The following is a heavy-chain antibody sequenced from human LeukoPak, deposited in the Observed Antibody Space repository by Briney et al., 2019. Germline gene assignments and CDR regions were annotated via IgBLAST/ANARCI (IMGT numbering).Heavy chain of an antibody. D-gene: IGHD5-18*01. J-gene: IGHJ4*02. V-gene: IGHV1-58*01. Sequence: GTSVKVSCKASGFTFTSSAVQWVRQARGQRLEWIGWIVVGSGNTNYAQKFQERVTITRDMSTSTAYMELSSLRSEDTAVYYCAAMRGYSYGVDYWGQGTLVTVSS. CDR1: GFTFTSSA. CDR2: IVVGSGNT. CDR3: AAMRGYSYGVDY.